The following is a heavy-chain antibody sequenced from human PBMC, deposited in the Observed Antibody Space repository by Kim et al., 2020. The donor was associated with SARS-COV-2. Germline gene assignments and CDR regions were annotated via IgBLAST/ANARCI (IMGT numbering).Heavy chain of an antibody. CDR1: GFNFYTYA. CDR3: AKLRVRGVHYFDS. V-gene: IGHV3-30*18. CDR2: ISYDGTTN. Sequence: GGSLRLSCAASGFNFYTYAMHWVRQAPGKGLEWVALISYDGTTNYYSDSVRGRFTISRDNSKNTLYLQMNSLRPEHTAVYYCAKLRVRGVHYFDSWGQGTPVTVSS. J-gene: IGHJ4*02. D-gene: IGHD3-10*01.